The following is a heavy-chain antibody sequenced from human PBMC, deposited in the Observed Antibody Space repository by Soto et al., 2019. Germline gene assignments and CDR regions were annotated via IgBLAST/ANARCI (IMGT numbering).Heavy chain of an antibody. CDR2: INAGNGNT. CDR1: GYTFTSYA. Sequence: GASEKVSCKASGYTFTSYAVHWVRQAPGQRHERMGWINAGNGNTKYSQKFQGRVTITSDTSASTAYMELSSLRSEDTAVYFCACFFSCLVAPFGYLDFWGKGSSVPVSS. CDR3: ACFFSCLVAPFGYLDF. J-gene: IGHJ6*03. D-gene: IGHD3-3*01. V-gene: IGHV1-3*01.